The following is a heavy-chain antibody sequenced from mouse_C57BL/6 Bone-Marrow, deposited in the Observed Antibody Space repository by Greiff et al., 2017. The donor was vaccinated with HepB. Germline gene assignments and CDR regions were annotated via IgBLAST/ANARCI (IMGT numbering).Heavy chain of an antibody. V-gene: IGHV1-76*01. D-gene: IGHD2-4*01. CDR3: AREGIYYDYLYAMDY. CDR1: GYTFTDYY. J-gene: IGHJ4*01. CDR2: IYPGSGNT. Sequence: VQRVESGAELVRPGASVKLSCKASGYTFTDYYINWVKQRPGQGLEWIARIYPGSGNTYYNEKFKGKATLTAEKSSSTAYMQLSSLTSEDSAVYFCAREGIYYDYLYAMDYWGQGTSVTVSS.